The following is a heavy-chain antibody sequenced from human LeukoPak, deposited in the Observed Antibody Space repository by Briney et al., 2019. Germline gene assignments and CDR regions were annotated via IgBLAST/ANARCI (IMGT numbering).Heavy chain of an antibody. Sequence: PSETLSLTCTVSGGSISSYYWSWIRQPPGKGLEWIGYIYYSGSTNYNPSLKSRVTISVDTSKNQFSLKLSSVTAADTAVYYCARQVRYYDSSGSRYYFDYWGQGTLVTVSS. CDR1: GGSISSYY. CDR2: IYYSGST. V-gene: IGHV4-59*08. CDR3: ARQVRYYDSSGSRYYFDY. J-gene: IGHJ4*02. D-gene: IGHD3-22*01.